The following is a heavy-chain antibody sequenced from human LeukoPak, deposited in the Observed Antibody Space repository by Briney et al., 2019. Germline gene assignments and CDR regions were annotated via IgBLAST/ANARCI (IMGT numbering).Heavy chain of an antibody. CDR3: ARVIQYYYDTSGYWTFDF. CDR2: IYPGDSDT. J-gene: IGHJ4*02. Sequence: PGESLKISCKGSGYSFTSYWIGWVRQMPGKGLEWMGIIYPGDSDTRYSPSFQGQVTISADESISTAYLQWSSLKASDTAMYYCARVIQYYYDTSGYWTFDFWGQGTLVTVSS. CDR1: GYSFTSYW. D-gene: IGHD3-22*01. V-gene: IGHV5-51*01.